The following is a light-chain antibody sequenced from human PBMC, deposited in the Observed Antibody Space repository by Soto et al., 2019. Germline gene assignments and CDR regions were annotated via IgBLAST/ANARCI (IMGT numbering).Light chain of an antibody. J-gene: IGKJ3*01. CDR1: QSISSY. CDR3: QQSDSTPR. CDR2: AAS. Sequence: DIQMTQSPSSLSASVGDRVTITCRASQSISSYLNWYQQKPGKAPKLLIYAASSLQSGVPSRFSGSGSETDFTLTISSLQREDFATYYCQQSDSTPRFGPGTKVDIK. V-gene: IGKV1-39*01.